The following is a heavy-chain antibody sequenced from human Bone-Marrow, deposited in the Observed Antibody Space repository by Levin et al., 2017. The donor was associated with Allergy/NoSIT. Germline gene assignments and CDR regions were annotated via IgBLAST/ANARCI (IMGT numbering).Heavy chain of an antibody. CDR3: ARDRPQIDDFWSGYFDY. J-gene: IGHJ4*02. CDR2: ISYDGSNK. Sequence: GESLKISCAASGFTFSSYAMHWVRQAPGKGLEWVAVISYDGSNKYYADSVKGRFTISRDNSKNTLYLQMNSLRAEDTAVYYCARDRPQIDDFWSGYFDYWGQGTLVTVSS. V-gene: IGHV3-30-3*01. CDR1: GFTFSSYA. D-gene: IGHD3-3*01.